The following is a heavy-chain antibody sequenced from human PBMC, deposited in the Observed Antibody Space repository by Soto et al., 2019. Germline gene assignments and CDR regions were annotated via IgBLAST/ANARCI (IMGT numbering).Heavy chain of an antibody. Sequence: EVQLLESGEALVQPGGSLRLSCAASGFTYNIYAMSWVRQAPGKGLEWVSGISAGVIDTYYADSVKGQFTVSRDDSKNTLYLQMNSLRADDTAVYYCAKQFSSSTWYPFDHWGRGTLVTVSS. CDR3: AKQFSSSTWYPFDH. J-gene: IGHJ4*02. V-gene: IGHV3-23*01. CDR2: ISAGVIDT. D-gene: IGHD6-13*01. CDR1: GFTYNIYA.